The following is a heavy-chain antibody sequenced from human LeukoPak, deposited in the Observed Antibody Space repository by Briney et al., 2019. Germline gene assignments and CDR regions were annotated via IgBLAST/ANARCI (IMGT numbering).Heavy chain of an antibody. D-gene: IGHD1-26*01. CDR3: ARDEVRGGSYSNGMDV. CDR2: IYYSGST. V-gene: IGHV4-59*01. CDR1: GGSFSGYY. Sequence: SETLSLTCAVYGGSFSGYYWSWIRQPPGKGLEWIGYIYYSGSTNYNPSLKSRATISVDTSKNQFSLKLSSVTAADTAVYYCARDEVRGGSYSNGMDVWGQGTTVTVSS. J-gene: IGHJ6*02.